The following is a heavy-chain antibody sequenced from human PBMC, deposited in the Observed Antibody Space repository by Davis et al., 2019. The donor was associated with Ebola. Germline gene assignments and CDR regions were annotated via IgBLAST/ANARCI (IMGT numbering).Heavy chain of an antibody. CDR3: ARDPHKTHYDVVTDYSYFYYMEV. CDR2: INRDGGSS. J-gene: IGHJ6*03. Sequence: PGGSLRLSCAGSGFTFTDYWMHWVRHSPGKALVWVSRINRDGGSSIYADSVRRRITISRDNAKNILSLQMDRLGGEDTATYFCARDPHKTHYDVVTDYSYFYYMEVWGKGTTVTVSS. CDR1: GFTFTDYW. V-gene: IGHV3-74*01. D-gene: IGHD3-9*01.